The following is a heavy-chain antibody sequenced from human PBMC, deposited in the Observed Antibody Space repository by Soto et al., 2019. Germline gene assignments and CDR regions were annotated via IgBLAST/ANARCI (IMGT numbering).Heavy chain of an antibody. V-gene: IGHV3-66*01. J-gene: IGHJ6*02. CDR2: IDSGGNT. CDR3: AREGGFYGSGSRGYYYYFAMDV. D-gene: IGHD3-10*01. CDR1: GFTVSSNY. Sequence: EVQLVESGGGLVQPGGSLRLSCAASGFTVSSNYMSWVRQAPGKGLEWVSVIDSGGNTYYADSVKGRFTISRDNSKNPLYLQMNSLRAEDTAVYYCAREGGFYGSGSRGYYYYFAMDVWGQGTTVTVSS.